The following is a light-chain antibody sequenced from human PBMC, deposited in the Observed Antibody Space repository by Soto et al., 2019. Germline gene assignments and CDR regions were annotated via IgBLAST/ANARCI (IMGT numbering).Light chain of an antibody. Sequence: QSVLTQPASVSGSPGQSITISCTGTSSDAGGYNYVSWYQQHPGKAPKLMIYEVSNRPSGVSNRFSGSKSGNTASLTISGLQAEDEADYYCSSYTSSSTRVFGTGTKVT. V-gene: IGLV2-14*01. CDR2: EVS. CDR3: SSYTSSSTRV. J-gene: IGLJ1*01. CDR1: SSDAGGYNY.